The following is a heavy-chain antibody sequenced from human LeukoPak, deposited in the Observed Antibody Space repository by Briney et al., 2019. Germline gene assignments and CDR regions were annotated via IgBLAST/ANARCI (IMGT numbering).Heavy chain of an antibody. CDR3: AREASGWYDYFDY. V-gene: IGHV1-3*01. Sequence: ASVKVSCKASGYTFTSCAMHWVRQAPGQRLEWMGWINAGNGNTKYSQKFQGRVTITRDTSASTAYMELSSLRSEDTAVYYCAREASGWYDYFDYWGQGTLVTVSS. CDR1: GYTFTSCA. CDR2: INAGNGNT. J-gene: IGHJ4*02. D-gene: IGHD6-19*01.